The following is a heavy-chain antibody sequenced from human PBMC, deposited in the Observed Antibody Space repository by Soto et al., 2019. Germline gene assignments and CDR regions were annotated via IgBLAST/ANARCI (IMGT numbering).Heavy chain of an antibody. CDR2: ISGGGSST. CDR1: EFTFISYA. CDR3: AKAFDTSGYHYERAFDY. J-gene: IGHJ4*02. Sequence: GWSLRLACAASEFTFISYATRSFRQAPRKALEWVSAISGGGSSTYYADSVKGRFTISRDNSKNTLYLQMNGLRGEDTALYYCAKAFDTSGYHYERAFDYWGQGTLVTVSS. V-gene: IGHV3-23*01. D-gene: IGHD3-22*01.